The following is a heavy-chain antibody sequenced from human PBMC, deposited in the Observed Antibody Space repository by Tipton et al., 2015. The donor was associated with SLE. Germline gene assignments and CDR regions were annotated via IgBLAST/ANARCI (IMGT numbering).Heavy chain of an antibody. CDR3: ARDWRYNWCFDL. J-gene: IGHJ2*01. CDR2: IYHSGST. Sequence: TLSLTCIVSGDSISSTSYYWSWIRQPPGKGLEWIGYIYHSGSTNYNPSLNSRVTISVDTSKNQFSLKLSSVTAADTAVYYCARDWRYNWCFDLWGRCSLVAVSS. CDR1: GDSISSTSYY. V-gene: IGHV4-61*01. D-gene: IGHD5-24*01.